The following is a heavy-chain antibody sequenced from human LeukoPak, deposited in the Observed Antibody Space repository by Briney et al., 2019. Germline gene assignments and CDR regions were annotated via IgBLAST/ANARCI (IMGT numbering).Heavy chain of an antibody. CDR2: INPNSGGT. CDR3: ARGREGFWSGYLKAYYYYYYMDV. D-gene: IGHD3-3*01. Sequence: GASVKVSCKASGYTFTGYYMHWVRQAPGQGLKWMGWINPNSGGTNYAQKFQGRVTMTRDTSISTAYMELSRLRSDDTAVYYCARGREGFWSGYLKAYYYYYYMDVWGKGTTVTVSS. J-gene: IGHJ6*03. CDR1: GYTFTGYY. V-gene: IGHV1-2*02.